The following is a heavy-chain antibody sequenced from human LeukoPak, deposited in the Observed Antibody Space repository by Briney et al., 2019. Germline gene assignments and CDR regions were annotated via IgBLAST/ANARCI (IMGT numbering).Heavy chain of an antibody. J-gene: IGHJ4*02. D-gene: IGHD3-22*01. V-gene: IGHV3-23*01. Sequence: GGSLRLSCAASGFTFDDYAMHWVRQRPGKGLEWVSAISGSGGSTYYADSVKGRFTISRDNSKNTLYLQMNSLRAEDTAVYYCAKTYYDSTHLPLDWGQGTLVTVSS. CDR2: ISGSGGST. CDR1: GFTFDDYA. CDR3: AKTYYDSTHLPLD.